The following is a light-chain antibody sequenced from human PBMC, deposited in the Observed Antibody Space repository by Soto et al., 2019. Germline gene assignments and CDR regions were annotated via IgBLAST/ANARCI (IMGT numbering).Light chain of an antibody. J-gene: IGLJ3*02. CDR2: LNSDGSH. CDR3: QTWGTGIQV. Sequence: QPVLTQSPSASASLGASVKLTCTLSSGHSSYDIAWHQQQPEKGPRYLMKLNSDGSHSKGDGIPDRFSGSSSGAERYLTISSLQSEDEADYYCQTWGTGIQVFGGGTKVTVL. CDR1: SGHSSYD. V-gene: IGLV4-69*01.